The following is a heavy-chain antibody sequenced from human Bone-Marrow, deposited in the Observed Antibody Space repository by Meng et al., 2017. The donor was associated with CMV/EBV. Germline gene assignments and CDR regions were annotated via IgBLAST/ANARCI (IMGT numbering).Heavy chain of an antibody. Sequence: ASVKVSCKASGYTFTSYYMHWVRQAPGQGLEWMGIINPSGGSTSYAQKFQGRVTMTRDTSTSTVYMELGSLRSEDTAVYYCARDRCSSTSCLMGYYYGMDVCGQGTTVTVSS. V-gene: IGHV1-46*01. CDR3: ARDRCSSTSCLMGYYYGMDV. D-gene: IGHD2-2*01. CDR2: INPSGGST. CDR1: GYTFTSYY. J-gene: IGHJ6*02.